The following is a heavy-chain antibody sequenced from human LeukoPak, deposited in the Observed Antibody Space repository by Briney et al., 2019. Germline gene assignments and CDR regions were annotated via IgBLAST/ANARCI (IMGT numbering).Heavy chain of an antibody. CDR2: IYTSGST. CDR3: ARGFIEWLLLDY. V-gene: IGHV4-4*07. J-gene: IGHJ4*02. Sequence: SETLSLTRTVSGGSISSYYWSWIRQPAGKGLEWIGRIYTSGSTNYNPSFKSRVTMSVDTSKNQFSLKLSSVTAADTAVYYCARGFIEWLLLDYWGQGTLVTVSS. CDR1: GGSISSYY. D-gene: IGHD3-3*01.